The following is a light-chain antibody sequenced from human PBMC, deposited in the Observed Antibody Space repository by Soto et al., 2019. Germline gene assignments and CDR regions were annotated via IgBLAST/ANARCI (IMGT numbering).Light chain of an antibody. J-gene: IGKJ1*01. CDR1: QSVTHSF. CDR3: QQYVSSPWA. CDR2: GAS. V-gene: IGKV3-20*01. Sequence: EVVLSQSPGTLSLSTGERATLSCRASQSVTHSFLAWYQQKPGQAPRLIIYGASRRATGIPDRFTCSGSGTDFTLTISRLEPEDFAVYYCQQYVSSPWAFGQGSKADI.